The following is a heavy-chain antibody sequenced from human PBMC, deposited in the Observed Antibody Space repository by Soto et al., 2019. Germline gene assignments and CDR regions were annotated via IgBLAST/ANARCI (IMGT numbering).Heavy chain of an antibody. V-gene: IGHV1-69*13. CDR3: ARDSRQRGYSYGSHDY. CDR1: RGTFSRYA. J-gene: IGHJ4*02. D-gene: IGHD5-18*01. CDR2: IIPIFSKA. Sequence: VKVDSQASRGTFSRYAISWVRHAPGQGLEWMGGIIPIFSKANYAQKCQGRVTITAGESTSTAYMELISLRSEDTAVYYCARDSRQRGYSYGSHDYWGQGTLVTVSS.